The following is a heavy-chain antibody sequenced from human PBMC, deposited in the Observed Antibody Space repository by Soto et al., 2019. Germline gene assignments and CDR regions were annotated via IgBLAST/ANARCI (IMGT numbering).Heavy chain of an antibody. D-gene: IGHD2-2*01. J-gene: IGHJ5*02. CDR2: IIPILGIA. CDR3: ARDHCSSTSCYFVWFDP. Sequence: GLEWMGRIIPILGIANYAQKFQGKVTITADKSTSTAYMELSSLRSEDTAVYYCARDHCSSTSCYFVWFDPWGQGTLVTV. V-gene: IGHV1-69*04.